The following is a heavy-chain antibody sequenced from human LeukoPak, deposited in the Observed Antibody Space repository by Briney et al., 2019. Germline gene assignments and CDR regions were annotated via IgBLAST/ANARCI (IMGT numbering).Heavy chain of an antibody. D-gene: IGHD2-15*01. CDR2: VSYDGSNK. Sequence: GRSLRLSCAASGFTFSSYAMHWVRQAPGKGLEWVAVVSYDGSNKYYADSVKGRFTISRDNSKNTLYLQMNSLRAEDTAVYYCARGRGYCSGGSCYVLDYYYYGMDVWGKGTTVTVSS. J-gene: IGHJ6*04. V-gene: IGHV3-30*04. CDR3: ARGRGYCSGGSCYVLDYYYYGMDV. CDR1: GFTFSSYA.